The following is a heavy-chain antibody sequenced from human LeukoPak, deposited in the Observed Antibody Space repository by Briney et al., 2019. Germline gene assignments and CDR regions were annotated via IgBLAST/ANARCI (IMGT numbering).Heavy chain of an antibody. J-gene: IGHJ4*02. Sequence: PSETLSLTCAVYGGSFSGYYWSWIRQPPGKGLEWIGEINHSGSTNYNPSLKSRVTISVDTSKNQFSLKLSSVTAADTAVYYCARPSLEVTATRDFDYWGQGTLVTVSP. V-gene: IGHV4-34*01. CDR3: ARPSLEVTATRDFDY. CDR1: GGSFSGYY. CDR2: INHSGST. D-gene: IGHD2-21*02.